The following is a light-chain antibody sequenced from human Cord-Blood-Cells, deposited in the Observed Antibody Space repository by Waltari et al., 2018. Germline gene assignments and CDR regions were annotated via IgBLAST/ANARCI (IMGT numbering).Light chain of an antibody. J-gene: IGKJ4*02. CDR3: QQSDSTPPT. CDR1: QSISSY. V-gene: IGKV1-39*01. Sequence: DIQMTQSPSSLSASVGDRVTITGRASQSISSYLNWYQQKPGKAPKLLLYAASSLQSGVPSRFSGSGSGTEFTLTISSLQPEDFATYYCQQSDSTPPTFGGGTKVEIK. CDR2: AAS.